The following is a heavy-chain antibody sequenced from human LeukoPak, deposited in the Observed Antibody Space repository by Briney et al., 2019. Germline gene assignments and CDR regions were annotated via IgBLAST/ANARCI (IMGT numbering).Heavy chain of an antibody. CDR2: IIPIFGTA. CDR3: ARAVHNWNTYYYYMDV. CDR1: GGTFSSFA. D-gene: IGHD1/OR15-1a*01. J-gene: IGHJ6*03. Sequence: GASVKVSCKASGGTFSSFAISWVRQAPGQGLEWMGGIIPIFGTANYAQKFQGRVTITADKSTSTAYMELSSLRSEDTAVYYCARAVHNWNTYYYYMDVWGKGTTVTVSS. V-gene: IGHV1-69*06.